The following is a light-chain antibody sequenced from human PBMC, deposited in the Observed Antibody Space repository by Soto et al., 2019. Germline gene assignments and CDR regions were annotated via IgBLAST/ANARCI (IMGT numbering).Light chain of an antibody. V-gene: IGKV1-6*01. Sequence: AIQMTQSPSSLSASVGVRVTITCRASQGVGDDLGWYQQRPGKAPKVLIYAASTLQSGVPSRFSGSGSGTFFTLTISSLQPDDSATYYCLQDHDYPHTFGQGTKVEIK. CDR1: QGVGDD. CDR2: AAS. J-gene: IGKJ1*01. CDR3: LQDHDYPHT.